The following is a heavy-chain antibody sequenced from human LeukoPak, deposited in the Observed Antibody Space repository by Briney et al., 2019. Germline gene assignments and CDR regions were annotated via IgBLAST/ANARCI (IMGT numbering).Heavy chain of an antibody. J-gene: IGHJ4*02. Sequence: GGSLRLSCAASGFTFSSYGMHWVRQAPGKGLEWVAVIWYDGSNKYYADSVKGRFTISRDNSKNTLYLQMNSLRAEDTAVYYCARDRCGSGTKFVCLIDYWGQGTLVTVSS. D-gene: IGHD3-10*01. CDR2: IWYDGSNK. CDR3: ARDRCGSGTKFVCLIDY. V-gene: IGHV3-33*01. CDR1: GFTFSSYG.